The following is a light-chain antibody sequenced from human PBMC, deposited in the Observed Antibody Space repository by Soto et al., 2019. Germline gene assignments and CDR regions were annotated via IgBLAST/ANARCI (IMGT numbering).Light chain of an antibody. Sequence: EIVLTQSPGTLSLSPGERATLSCRASQSVSSSYLAWYQQKPGQAPRLLIYGASSRATGIPDRFSGSGSGTDFTLNISRLEPEDFAMYYCQQYGSPPWTFGPGTKVEIK. CDR3: QQYGSPPWT. CDR1: QSVSSSY. CDR2: GAS. V-gene: IGKV3-20*01. J-gene: IGKJ1*01.